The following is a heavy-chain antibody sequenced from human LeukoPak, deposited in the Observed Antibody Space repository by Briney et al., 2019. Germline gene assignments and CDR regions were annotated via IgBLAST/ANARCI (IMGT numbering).Heavy chain of an antibody. CDR2: ISGSGGNT. Sequence: GGSLRLSCAASGFTFSTDVMSWVRQAPGKGLECVSAISGSGGNTYYADSVKGRFTISRDNSKNMLYLQMNGLRAEDTAVYYCAKVSGRIQIWPQPFGDGMDVWGQGTTVTVSS. D-gene: IGHD3-10*01. CDR1: GFTFSTDV. J-gene: IGHJ6*02. V-gene: IGHV3-23*01. CDR3: AKVSGRIQIWPQPFGDGMDV.